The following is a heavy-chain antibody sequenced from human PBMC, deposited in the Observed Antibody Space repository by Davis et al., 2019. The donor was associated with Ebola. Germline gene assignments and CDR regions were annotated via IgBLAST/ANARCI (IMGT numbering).Heavy chain of an antibody. CDR3: ARDLIITIFSLGMDV. CDR1: GYTFTSYA. V-gene: IGHV1-3*01. Sequence: AASVKVSCKASGYTFTSYAMHWVRQAPGQRLEWMGWINAGNGNTKYSQKFQGRVTITRDTSASTAYMELSSLRSEDTAVYYCARDLIITIFSLGMDVWGKGTTVTVSS. D-gene: IGHD3-3*01. J-gene: IGHJ6*04. CDR2: INAGNGNT.